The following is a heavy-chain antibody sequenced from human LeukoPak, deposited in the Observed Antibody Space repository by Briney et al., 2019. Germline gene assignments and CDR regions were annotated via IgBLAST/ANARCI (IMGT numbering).Heavy chain of an antibody. CDR3: ARDGVGYYDRSGYYYFEH. CDR2: INPNSGGT. V-gene: IGHV1-2*02. Sequence: ASVKVSCKASVYTFTGYSMHWVRQAPGQGLEWMGWINPNSGGTNYAQKFQGRVTMTRDTSISTAYMELSRLRSDDTAVYYCARDGVGYYDRSGYYYFEHWGQGTLVTVSS. CDR1: VYTFTGYS. D-gene: IGHD3-22*01. J-gene: IGHJ1*01.